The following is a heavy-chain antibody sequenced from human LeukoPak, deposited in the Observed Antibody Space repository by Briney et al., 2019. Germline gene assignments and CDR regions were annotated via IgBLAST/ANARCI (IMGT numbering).Heavy chain of an antibody. V-gene: IGHV5-51*01. Sequence: GESLKISCQGSEYTFTSSWIGWVRQMPGKGLEWMGSVFPGDSDTRYLPSFEGQVTISADTSISTAYLKWSSLKASDTAMYYCAKWGAGGDFDVWGQGTMVTVSS. CDR3: AKWGAGGDFDV. D-gene: IGHD3-16*01. CDR2: VFPGDSDT. J-gene: IGHJ3*01. CDR1: EYTFTSSW.